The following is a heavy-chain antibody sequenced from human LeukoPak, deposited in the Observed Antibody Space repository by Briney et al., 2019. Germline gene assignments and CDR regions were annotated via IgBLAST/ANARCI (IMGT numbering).Heavy chain of an antibody. D-gene: IGHD6-13*01. Sequence: SVKVSCKASGGTFNSYAIRWLRQAPGQGLEWVEGVIPIFGAATYAQKVQGRVTIPADESTSTAYMELSSLRSEDTAVYYCARGDFAAGGLWGYMEVSGKGATVTVSS. CDR1: GGTFNSYA. J-gene: IGHJ6*03. V-gene: IGHV1-69*13. CDR3: ARGDFAAGGLWGYMEV. CDR2: VIPIFGAA.